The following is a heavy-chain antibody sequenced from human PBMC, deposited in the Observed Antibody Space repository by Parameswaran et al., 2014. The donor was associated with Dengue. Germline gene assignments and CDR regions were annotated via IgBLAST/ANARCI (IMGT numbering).Heavy chain of an antibody. CDR3: ASGTHRQLWSGLEH. CDR1: GGSISSYY. J-gene: IGHJ1*01. D-gene: IGHD5-18*01. Sequence: GSLRLSCTVSGGSISSYYWSWIRQPAGKGLEWIGRIYTSGSTNYNPSLKSRVTMSVDTSKNQFSLKLSSVTAADTAVYYCASGTHRQLWSGLEHWGQGTPVTVSS. V-gene: IGHV4-4*07. CDR2: IYTSGST.